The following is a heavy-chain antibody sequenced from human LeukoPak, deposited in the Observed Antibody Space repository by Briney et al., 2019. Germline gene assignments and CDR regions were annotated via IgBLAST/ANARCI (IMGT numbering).Heavy chain of an antibody. D-gene: IGHD3-16*01. CDR2: IYYSGST. V-gene: IGHV4-59*01. Sequence: TSETLSLTCTVSGGSINSYYWSWIRQPPGKGLEWIGYIYYSGSTNYNPSLKSRVTISVDTSKKQFSLKLSSVTAADTAVYYCARALVEPYYMDVWGKGTTVTVSS. J-gene: IGHJ6*03. CDR3: ARALVEPYYMDV. CDR1: GGSINSYY.